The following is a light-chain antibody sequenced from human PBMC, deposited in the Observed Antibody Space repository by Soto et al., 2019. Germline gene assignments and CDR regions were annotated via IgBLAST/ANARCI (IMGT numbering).Light chain of an antibody. CDR3: QQHGTSPYT. CDR1: QSVDRTY. CDR2: GAS. J-gene: IGKJ2*01. Sequence: EIVLTQSPGTLSLSPGERATLSCRASQSVDRTYLAWYQQKPGQAPRLLIYGASNRATGIPDRFSGSGSGTDFTLTISRLEPEDFAVYYCQQHGTSPYTFGQGTVLEIK. V-gene: IGKV3-20*01.